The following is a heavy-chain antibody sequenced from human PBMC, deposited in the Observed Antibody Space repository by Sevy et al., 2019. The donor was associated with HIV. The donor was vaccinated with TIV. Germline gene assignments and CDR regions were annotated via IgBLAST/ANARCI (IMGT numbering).Heavy chain of an antibody. J-gene: IGHJ6*02. CDR3: AKDVDDFWSPSMDV. CDR1: GFAFSSYA. Sequence: GGSLRLSCAASGFAFSSYAMSWVCQAPGKGLEWVSAISGSGGSTYYADSVKGRFTISRDNSKNTLYLQMNSLRAEDTAVYYCAKDVDDFWSPSMDVWGQGTTVTVSS. D-gene: IGHD3-3*01. V-gene: IGHV3-23*01. CDR2: ISGSGGST.